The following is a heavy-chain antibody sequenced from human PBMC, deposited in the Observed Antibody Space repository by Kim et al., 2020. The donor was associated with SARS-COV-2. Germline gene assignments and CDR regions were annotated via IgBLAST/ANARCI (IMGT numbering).Heavy chain of an antibody. CDR1: GFTFSSYA. D-gene: IGHD3-10*01. CDR3: ARGPLLWFGELFDY. Sequence: GGSLRLSCAASGFTFSSYAMHWVRQAPGKGLEWVAVISYDGSNKYYADSVKGRFTISRDNSKNTLYLQMNSLRAEDTAVYYCARGPLLWFGELFDYWGQGTLVTLSS. CDR2: ISYDGSNK. J-gene: IGHJ4*02. V-gene: IGHV3-30*04.